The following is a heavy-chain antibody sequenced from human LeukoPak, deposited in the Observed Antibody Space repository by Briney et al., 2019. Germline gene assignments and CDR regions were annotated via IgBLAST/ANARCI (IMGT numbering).Heavy chain of an antibody. CDR1: GGSISSGSYY. D-gene: IGHD6-13*01. J-gene: IGHJ4*02. CDR3: AREVVAAAGTVDY. CDR2: IYYSGST. Sequence: SETLSLTCTVSGGSISSGSYYWSWIRQPPGKGLEWIGYIYYSGSTNYNPSLKSRVTISVDTSKNQFSLKLSSVTAADTAVYYCAREVVAAAGTVDYWGQGTLVIVSS. V-gene: IGHV4-61*01.